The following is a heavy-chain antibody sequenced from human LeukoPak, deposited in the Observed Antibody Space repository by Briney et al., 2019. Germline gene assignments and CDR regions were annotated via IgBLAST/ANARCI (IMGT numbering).Heavy chain of an antibody. CDR1: GFTFSSYE. D-gene: IGHD6-6*01. V-gene: IGHV3-48*03. CDR3: AKEKQLGDYYYYGMDV. CDR2: ISGSGSAV. Sequence: PGGSLRLSCAASGFTFSSYEMNWVRQAPGKGLEWVSTISGSGSAVWYIDSVKGRFTISRDNAQNSLYLQLNSLRAEDTAVYYCAKEKQLGDYYYYGMDVWGQGTTVTVSS. J-gene: IGHJ6*02.